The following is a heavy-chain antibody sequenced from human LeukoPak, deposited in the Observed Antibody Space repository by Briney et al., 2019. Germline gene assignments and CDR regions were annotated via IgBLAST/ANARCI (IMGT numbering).Heavy chain of an antibody. V-gene: IGHV3-30*07. CDR2: ISSGGTYE. CDR3: AKGGATRGRFEN. J-gene: IGHJ4*02. D-gene: IGHD1-26*01. CDR1: GFTFSNYA. Sequence: GRSLRLSCAASGFTFSNYAMHWVRQAPGKGLEWVSLISSGGTYEYYADSVKGRFTISRDNSKNTLYLQLNSLRAEDTAVYYCAKGGATRGRFENWGQGTLVTVSS.